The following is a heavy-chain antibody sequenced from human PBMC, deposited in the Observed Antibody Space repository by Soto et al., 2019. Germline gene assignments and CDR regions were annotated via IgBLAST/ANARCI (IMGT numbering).Heavy chain of an antibody. CDR1: GYTFTSYG. J-gene: IGHJ4*02. D-gene: IGHD6-6*01. CDR2: ISAHNGNT. V-gene: IGHV1-18*01. Sequence: QVHLVQSGAEVKKPGASVKVSCKGSGYTFTSYGITWVRQAPGQGLEWMGWISAHNGNTNYAQKFQGRVTVTRDTSTSTAYMELRSLRSDDTAVYYCAGGRDGDYWGQGALVTVSS. CDR3: AGGRDGDY.